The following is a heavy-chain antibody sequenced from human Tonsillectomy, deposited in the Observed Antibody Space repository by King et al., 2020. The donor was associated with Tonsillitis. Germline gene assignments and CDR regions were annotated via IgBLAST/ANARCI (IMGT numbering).Heavy chain of an antibody. J-gene: IGHJ6*03. CDR2: IYYSGST. V-gene: IGHV4-39*01. CDR3: ARHSPGERGYFYYYYYYMVV. Sequence: LQLQESGPGLVKPSETLSLTCTVSGGSISSSSYYWGWIRQPPGKGLEWIGSIYYSGSTYYNPSLKSRVTISVDTSKNQFSLKLSSVTAADTAVYYCARHSPGERGYFYYYYYYMVVWGKGTTVTVSS. D-gene: IGHD7-27*01. CDR1: GGSISSSSYY.